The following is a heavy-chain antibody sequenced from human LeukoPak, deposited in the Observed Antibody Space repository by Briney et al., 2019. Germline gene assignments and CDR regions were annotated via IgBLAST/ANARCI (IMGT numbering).Heavy chain of an antibody. Sequence: PGGSLRLSCAASGFTLSSYAVSWVRQAPGKGLEWVSAISDSGNTYHADSVKGRFTISRDSSKSTLFLQMNRLRPEDAAVYYCAKAPVTTCRGAYCYPFDYWGQGTLVTVSS. CDR2: ISDSGNT. V-gene: IGHV3-23*01. D-gene: IGHD2-21*01. J-gene: IGHJ4*02. CDR1: GFTLSSYA. CDR3: AKAPVTTCRGAYCYPFDY.